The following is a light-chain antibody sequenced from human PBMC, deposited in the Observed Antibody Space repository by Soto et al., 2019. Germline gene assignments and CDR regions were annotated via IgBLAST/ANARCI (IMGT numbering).Light chain of an antibody. CDR3: QQYSSSSWT. J-gene: IGKJ1*01. CDR2: GAS. CDR1: QSVSSSY. V-gene: IGKV3-20*01. Sequence: EIVLTQSPGTLSLSPGERATLSCRASQSVSSSYLAWYQQKPGQAPRLLIYGASSRATGIPDRFSGSGSGTDFTLTISRLEPEDFAVYYCQQYSSSSWTFGQGTKVDVK.